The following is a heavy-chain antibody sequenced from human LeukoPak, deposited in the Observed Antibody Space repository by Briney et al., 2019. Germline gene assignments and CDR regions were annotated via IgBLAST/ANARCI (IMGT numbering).Heavy chain of an antibody. Sequence: GGSLRLSCVASGFAFSSYWMSWVRQAPGKGLEWVANIKQDGGEKYYVDSVKGRFTISRDNAKNSLFLQMNSLRAEDTAVYYCARSRRDPYDYDSSGYYVGGTDWFDPWGQGTLVTVSS. J-gene: IGHJ5*02. V-gene: IGHV3-7*01. CDR3: ARSRRDPYDYDSSGYYVGGTDWFDP. CDR2: IKQDGGEK. CDR1: GFAFSSYW. D-gene: IGHD3-22*01.